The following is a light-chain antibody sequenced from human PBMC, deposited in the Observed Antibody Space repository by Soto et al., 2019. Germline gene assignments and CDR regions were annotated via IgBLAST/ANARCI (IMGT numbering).Light chain of an antibody. V-gene: IGLV1-47*01. CDR3: VAWDDSLSGPWV. J-gene: IGLJ3*02. Sequence: QSVLTQPPSASGTPGQTVTISCSGGSSNIGANYVYWYQQLPGTAPKLLIYRNDQRPSGVPDRFSGSKSGTSGSLAISGLRSEDEGAYYCVAWDDSLSGPWVFGGETKLTVL. CDR2: RND. CDR1: SSNIGANY.